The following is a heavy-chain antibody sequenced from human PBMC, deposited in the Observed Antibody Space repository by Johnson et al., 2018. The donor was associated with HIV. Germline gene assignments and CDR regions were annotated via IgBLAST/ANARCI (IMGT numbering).Heavy chain of an antibody. Sequence: VQLVESGGGLVQPGGSLRLSCAASGFTFSNYDMHWVRQATGKGLEWVSAIGTAGDTYYPGSVKGRFTISRENAKNSLYLQMNSLRGGDTAVYYCAREGLWWGAFDIWGQGTMVTVSS. CDR1: GFTFSNYD. D-gene: IGHD2-21*01. CDR2: IGTAGDT. J-gene: IGHJ3*02. CDR3: AREGLWWGAFDI. V-gene: IGHV3-13*01.